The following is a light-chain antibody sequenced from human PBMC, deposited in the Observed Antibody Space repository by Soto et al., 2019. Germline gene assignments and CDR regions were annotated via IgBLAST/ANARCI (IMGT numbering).Light chain of an antibody. J-gene: IGLJ3*02. V-gene: IGLV2-14*01. CDR3: SSHTSSRTAV. Sequence: QSALTQPPSASGSPGQSVTISCTGTSSDVGGYDYVSWYQQHPGKAPKLMIYEVSNRPSGVSNRFSGSKSGNTASLTISGLQAEDEADYYCSSHTSSRTAVFGGGTKLTVL. CDR1: SSDVGGYDY. CDR2: EVS.